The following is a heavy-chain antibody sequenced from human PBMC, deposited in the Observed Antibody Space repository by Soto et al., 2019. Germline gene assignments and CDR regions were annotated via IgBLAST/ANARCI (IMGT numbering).Heavy chain of an antibody. CDR3: ARDGDLRSDFWSGPLGGGWFAP. V-gene: IGHV1-69*12. J-gene: IGHJ5*02. D-gene: IGHD3-3*01. Sequence: QVQLVQSGAEVRKPGSSVKVSCKASGGTFSNSAITWVRQAPGQGLEWVGGIIPIFGSTNYAQKFQGRVTINADESTSTAYMEVSSLTSEDTGVYYCARDGDLRSDFWSGPLGGGWFAPWGQGTLVTVSS. CDR1: GGTFSNSA. CDR2: IIPIFGST.